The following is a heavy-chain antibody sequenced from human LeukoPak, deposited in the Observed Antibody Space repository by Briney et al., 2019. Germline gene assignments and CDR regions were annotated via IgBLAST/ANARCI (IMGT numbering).Heavy chain of an antibody. J-gene: IGHJ4*02. CDR3: ARDIRRDGYNYPGY. Sequence: PGGSLRLSCSASGFTVSSSYMIWVRQTPGKGLEWVSIIYSGGNTYYADSVKGRFTISRDNSKNTLYLQMNSLRAEDTAVYYCARDIRRDGYNYPGYWGQGTLVTVSS. D-gene: IGHD5-24*01. V-gene: IGHV3-53*01. CDR2: IYSGGNT. CDR1: GFTVSSSY.